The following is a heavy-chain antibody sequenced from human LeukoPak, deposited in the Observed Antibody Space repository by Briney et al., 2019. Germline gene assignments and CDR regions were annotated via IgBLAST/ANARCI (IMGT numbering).Heavy chain of an antibody. CDR3: ARDPKLGRYYDSSGFRAEYFQH. J-gene: IGHJ1*01. Sequence: GGSLRLSCAASGLTFSSYEMNWVRQAPGKGLEWVSYISSSGSTIYYADSVKGRFTFSRDNAKNSLYLQMNSLRAEDTAVYYCARDPKLGRYYDSSGFRAEYFQHWGQGTLVTVSS. CDR2: ISSSGSTI. V-gene: IGHV3-48*03. D-gene: IGHD3-22*01. CDR1: GLTFSSYE.